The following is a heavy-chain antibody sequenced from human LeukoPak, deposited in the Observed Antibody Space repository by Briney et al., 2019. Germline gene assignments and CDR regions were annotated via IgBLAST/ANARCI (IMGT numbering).Heavy chain of an antibody. CDR1: GGSISSGGYS. CDR3: ASDRDYSGAFDY. D-gene: IGHD3-10*01. V-gene: IGHV4-30-2*01. Sequence: PSQTLSLTCAVSGGSISSGGYSWSWIRQPPGKGLEWIGYIYHSGSTYYNPSLKSRVTISVDRSKNQFSLKLSSVTAADTAVYYCASDRDYSGAFDYWGQGTLVTVSS. J-gene: IGHJ4*02. CDR2: IYHSGST.